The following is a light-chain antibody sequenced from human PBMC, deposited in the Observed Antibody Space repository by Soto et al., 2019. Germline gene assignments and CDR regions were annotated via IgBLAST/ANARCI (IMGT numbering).Light chain of an antibody. Sequence: QSMLTQPAAVSGSPGQSITISCTGTSSDVGGYNYVSWYQQHPGKAPKLMIYDVSNRPSGVSNRFSGSKSGNTASLTTSGLQAEDEADYYCSSYTSSSTLVFGTGTKVTV. J-gene: IGLJ1*01. CDR2: DVS. CDR3: SSYTSSSTLV. V-gene: IGLV2-14*01. CDR1: SSDVGGYNY.